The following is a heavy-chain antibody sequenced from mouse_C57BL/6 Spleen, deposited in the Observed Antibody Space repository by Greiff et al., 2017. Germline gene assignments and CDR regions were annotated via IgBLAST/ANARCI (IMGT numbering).Heavy chain of an antibody. J-gene: IGHJ2*01. CDR3: ERWDYSNKPDDFDD. CDR1: GYTFTSYT. CDR2: INPSSGYT. V-gene: IGHV1-4*01. D-gene: IGHD2-5*01. Sequence: VQLQQSGAELARPGASVKMSCKASGYTFTSYTMHWVKQRPGQGLEWIGYINPSSGYTKYNQKFKDKATLTADKSSRTAYMQLSSLTSEDSAVYYGERWDYSNKPDDFDDWGQGTTLTVSS.